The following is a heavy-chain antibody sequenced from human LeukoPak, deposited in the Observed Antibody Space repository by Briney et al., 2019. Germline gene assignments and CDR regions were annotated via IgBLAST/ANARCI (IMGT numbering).Heavy chain of an antibody. V-gene: IGHV1-18*01. D-gene: IGHD3-22*01. CDR1: GYTFTSYG. CDR3: ARVEGYYDSSGYYY. Sequence: ASVNVSCKASGYTFTSYGISWVRQAPGQGLEWMGWISAYNGNTNYAQKLQGRVTMTTDTSTSTAYMELRSLRSDDTAVYYCARVEGYYDSSGYYYWGQGTLVTVSS. J-gene: IGHJ4*02. CDR2: ISAYNGNT.